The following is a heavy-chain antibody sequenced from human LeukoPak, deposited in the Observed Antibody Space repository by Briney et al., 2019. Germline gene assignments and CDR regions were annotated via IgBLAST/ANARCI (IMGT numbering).Heavy chain of an antibody. CDR3: ARDPPDDSPPHSFDI. D-gene: IGHD1-14*01. Sequence: GASVKVSCKASGYSFTSYYMHWVRQAPGQGLEWMGIINPSGGRTSYAQKFQGRVTMTRDTSTSTVYMELSSLRFEDTAVYYCARDPPDDSPPHSFDIWGQGTMVTVSS. J-gene: IGHJ3*02. CDR2: INPSGGRT. V-gene: IGHV1-46*01. CDR1: GYSFTSYY.